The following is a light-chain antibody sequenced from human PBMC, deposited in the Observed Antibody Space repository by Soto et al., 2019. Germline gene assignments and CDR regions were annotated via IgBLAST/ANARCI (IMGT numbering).Light chain of an antibody. CDR1: QSVSVN. J-gene: IGKJ1*01. Sequence: IVMTRSPATLSVSPGGGATLSCRASQSVSVNLAWYQQKPGQAPRLLIYGASTRATIPARFSGSGSGTEFTLTISSLQSEDFAVYYCQQYGTFGQGTKVDIK. CDR3: QQYGT. V-gene: IGKV3-15*01. CDR2: GAS.